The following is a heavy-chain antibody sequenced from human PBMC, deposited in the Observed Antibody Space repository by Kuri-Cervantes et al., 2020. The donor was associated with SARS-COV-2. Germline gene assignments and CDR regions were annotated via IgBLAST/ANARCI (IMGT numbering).Heavy chain of an antibody. D-gene: IGHD1-26*01. CDR3: AKDRRGSYRGPFDY. CDR2: ISGSGGST. J-gene: IGHJ4*02. V-gene: IGHV3-23*01. Sequence: ETLSLTCAASGFIFSSYWMSWVRQAPGKGLEWVSAISGSGGSTYYADSVKGRFTISRDNSKNTLYLQMNSLRAEDTALYYCAKDRRGSYRGPFDYWGQGTLVTVSS. CDR1: GFIFSSYW.